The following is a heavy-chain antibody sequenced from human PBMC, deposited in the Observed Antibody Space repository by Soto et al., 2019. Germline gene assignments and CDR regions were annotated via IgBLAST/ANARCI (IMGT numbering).Heavy chain of an antibody. CDR2: INHSGST. J-gene: IGHJ6*02. CDR1: GASITRYY. D-gene: IGHD3-9*01. CDR3: ARGRFLPYYDILTGSGLGYGMDV. V-gene: IGHV4-59*12. Sequence: SETLSLTCTVSGASITRYYSSWFRQPPGKGLEWIGEINHSGSTNYNPSLKSRVTISVDTSKNQFTLKLSSVTAADTAVYYCARGRFLPYYDILTGSGLGYGMDVWGQGTTVNVSS.